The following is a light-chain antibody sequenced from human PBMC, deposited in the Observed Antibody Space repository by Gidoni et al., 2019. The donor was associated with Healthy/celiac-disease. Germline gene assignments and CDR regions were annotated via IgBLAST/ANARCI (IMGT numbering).Light chain of an antibody. V-gene: IGLV2-14*01. CDR1: SSDVGGYNY. J-gene: IGLJ3*02. CDR2: DVS. CDR3: SSYITNSRV. Sequence: QSALTQPASVSGSPGQSITISCTGTSSDVGGYNYVSWYQQYPGKAPKLMIYDVSNRPSGVSNRFSGSKSGNTASLTISGLQAEDEADYYCSSYITNSRVFGGGTKLTVL.